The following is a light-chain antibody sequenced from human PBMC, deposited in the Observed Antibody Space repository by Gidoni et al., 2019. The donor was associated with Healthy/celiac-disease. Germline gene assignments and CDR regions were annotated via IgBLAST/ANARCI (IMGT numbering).Light chain of an antibody. V-gene: IGKV1-9*01. CDR2: AAS. CDR3: QQLNSYPLT. J-gene: IGKJ5*01. CDR1: QGISSY. Sequence: DIQLTQSPSFLSASVGDRVTITCRASQGISSYLAWYQQQPGKAPKLLIYAASTLQSGVPSRFSVSGSGTEFTLTISSLQPEEFATYYCQQLNSYPLTFGQGTRLEIK.